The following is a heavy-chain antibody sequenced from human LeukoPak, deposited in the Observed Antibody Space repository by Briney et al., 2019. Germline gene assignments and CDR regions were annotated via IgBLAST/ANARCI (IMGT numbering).Heavy chain of an antibody. Sequence: GGSLRLSCTASGFTFSSYWMHWVRQAPGKGLVWVSRINSDGSNTKYADSVKGRFTISRDNSKNTLYLQMSGLRAADTAVYYCVKASEHYDSWGQGTLVTVSS. CDR1: GFTFSSYW. V-gene: IGHV3-74*01. CDR2: INSDGSNT. J-gene: IGHJ4*02. CDR3: VKASEHYDS. D-gene: IGHD3-3*02.